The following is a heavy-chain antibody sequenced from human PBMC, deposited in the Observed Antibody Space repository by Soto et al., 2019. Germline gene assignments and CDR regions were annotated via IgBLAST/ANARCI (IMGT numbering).Heavy chain of an antibody. CDR3: AIYYYDSSGYPGY. CDR2: ISSSSSYT. D-gene: IGHD3-22*01. CDR1: GFTLSDYY. V-gene: IGHV3-11*06. J-gene: IGHJ4*02. Sequence: QVQLVESGGGLVKPGGSLRLSCAASGFTLSDYYMSWIRQAPGKGLEWVSYISSSSSYTNYADSVKGRFTISRDNAKNSLYLQMNSLRAEDTAVYYCAIYYYDSSGYPGYWGQGTLVTVSS.